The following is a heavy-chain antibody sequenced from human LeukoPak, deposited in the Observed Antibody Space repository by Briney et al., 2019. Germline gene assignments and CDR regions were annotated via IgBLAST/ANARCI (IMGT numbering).Heavy chain of an antibody. CDR3: ARAPGGIVGATTYFSDY. CDR2: IYSGGST. D-gene: IGHD1-26*01. J-gene: IGHJ4*02. CDR1: GFTFSSYA. V-gene: IGHV3-23*03. Sequence: GGSLRLSCAPSGFTFSSYAMSWVRQAPGKGLEWVSVIYSGGSTYYADSVKGRFTIARDNSKNTLYLQMNSLRAEDTAVYYCARAPGGIVGATTYFSDYWGQGTLVTVSS.